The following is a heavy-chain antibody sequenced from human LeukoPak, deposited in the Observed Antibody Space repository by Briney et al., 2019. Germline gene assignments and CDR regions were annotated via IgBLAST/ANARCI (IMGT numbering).Heavy chain of an antibody. CDR3: AKVSWANYFDY. Sequence: PGGSLRRSCAASGFTFSSYAMSWVRQAPGKGLEWVSGISGSGGNTHYADSVRGRFTISRDNSRNTVYLEMNSLRAEDTAIYYCAKVSWANYFDYWGQGTLVTVSS. J-gene: IGHJ4*02. CDR2: ISGSGGNT. D-gene: IGHD6-13*01. CDR1: GFTFSSYA. V-gene: IGHV3-23*01.